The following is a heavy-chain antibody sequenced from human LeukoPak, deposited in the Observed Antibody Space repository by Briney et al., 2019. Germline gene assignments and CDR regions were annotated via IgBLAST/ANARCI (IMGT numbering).Heavy chain of an antibody. CDR1: GGSFSGYY. D-gene: IGHD3-3*01. CDR2: INHSGST. V-gene: IGHV4-34*01. CDR3: RTLFWSGYY. Sequence: SETLSLTCAVYGGSFSGYYWSWIRQPPGKGLEWIGEINHSGSTNYNPSLKTRVTISVDTSKNQISLKLRSVTAAETAENYLRTLFWSGYYWAKGTLVTVSS. J-gene: IGHJ4*02.